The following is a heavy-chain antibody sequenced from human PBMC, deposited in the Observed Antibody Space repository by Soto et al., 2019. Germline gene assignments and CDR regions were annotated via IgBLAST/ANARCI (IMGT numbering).Heavy chain of an antibody. CDR2: ISYDGSNK. CDR1: GFTFSSYA. Sequence: QVQLVESGGGVVQPGRSLRLSCAASGFTFSSYAMHWVRQAPGKGLEWVAVISYDGSNKYYADSVKGRFTISRDNSKNTLYLQMNSLRAEDTAVYYCARASSGWYDYWGQGTLVTVSS. D-gene: IGHD6-19*01. CDR3: ARASSGWYDY. V-gene: IGHV3-30-3*01. J-gene: IGHJ4*02.